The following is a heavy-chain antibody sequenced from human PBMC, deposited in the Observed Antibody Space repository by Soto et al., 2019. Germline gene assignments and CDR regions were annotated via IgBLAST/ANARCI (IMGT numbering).Heavy chain of an antibody. CDR3: ARRYCASDNCPLFYYFVDL. CDR2: IIPVFRSA. J-gene: IGHJ6*02. Sequence: SVKVSCKASGGTFNKFAFSWVRQAPGQGFEWMGGIIPVFRSANYAQRFRGRITITADEYTSAVYLYLNDLRSDDTAVYYCARRYCASDNCPLFYYFVDLWGLGTTVTVSS. D-gene: IGHD2-21*02. CDR1: GGTFNKFA. V-gene: IGHV1-69*13.